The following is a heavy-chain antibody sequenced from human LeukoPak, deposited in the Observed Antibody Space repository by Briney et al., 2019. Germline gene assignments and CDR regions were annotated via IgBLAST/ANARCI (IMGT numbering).Heavy chain of an antibody. CDR2: ISGSGGST. D-gene: IGHD3-10*01. CDR1: GFTFSSYG. J-gene: IGHJ4*02. Sequence: GGSLRLSCAASGFTFSSYGMSWVRQAPGKGLEWVSAISGSGGSTYYADSVKGRFTISRDNAKNSLYLQMNSLRAEDTAVYYCEVDYYGSGSLDYWGQGTLVTVSS. CDR3: EVDYYGSGSLDY. V-gene: IGHV3-23*01.